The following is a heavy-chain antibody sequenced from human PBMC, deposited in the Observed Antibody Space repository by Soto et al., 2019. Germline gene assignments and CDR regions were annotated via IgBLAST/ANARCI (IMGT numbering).Heavy chain of an antibody. V-gene: IGHV1-18*01. D-gene: IGHD5-12*01. CDR3: VASRGYSGYDPKREGIFDY. J-gene: IGHJ4*02. Sequence: ASVKVSCKASGYTFTSYGISWVRQAPGQGLEWMGWISAYNGNTNYVQKLQGRVTMTTDTSTSTAYMELRSLRSDDTAVYYCVASRGYSGYDPKREGIFDYWGQGTLVTVSS. CDR1: GYTFTSYG. CDR2: ISAYNGNT.